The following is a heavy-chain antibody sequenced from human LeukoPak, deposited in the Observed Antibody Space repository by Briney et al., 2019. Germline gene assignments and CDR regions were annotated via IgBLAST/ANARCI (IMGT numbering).Heavy chain of an antibody. Sequence: SETLSLTCAVYGGSFSGYYWSWIRQPPGKGLEWIGEINHSGSTNYNPSLKSRVTISVDTSKNQFSLKLSSVTAADTAVYYCARGGGDYGYYYYYYYMDVWGKGTTVTVSS. CDR3: ARGGGDYGYYYYYYYMDV. CDR1: GGSFSGYY. D-gene: IGHD4-17*01. CDR2: INHSGST. V-gene: IGHV4-34*01. J-gene: IGHJ6*03.